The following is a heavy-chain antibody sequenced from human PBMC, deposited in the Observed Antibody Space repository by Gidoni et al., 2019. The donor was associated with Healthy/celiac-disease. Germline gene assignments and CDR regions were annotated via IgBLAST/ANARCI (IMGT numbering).Heavy chain of an antibody. D-gene: IGHD6-19*01. Sequence: EVQLVESGGGLVQPGGCVRLSCAASGFTFSSYDMHWVRQATGKGLEWVSAIGTAGDTYYPGSVKCRFTISRENAKNSLYLQMNSLRAGDTAVYYCARARIAVAGYYFDYWGQGTLVTVSS. CDR1: GFTFSSYD. V-gene: IGHV3-13*01. J-gene: IGHJ4*02. CDR2: IGTAGDT. CDR3: ARARIAVAGYYFDY.